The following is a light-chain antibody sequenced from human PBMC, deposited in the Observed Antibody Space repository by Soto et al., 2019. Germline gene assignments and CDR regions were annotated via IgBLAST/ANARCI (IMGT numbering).Light chain of an antibody. CDR3: SSHTSSSHVV. V-gene: IGLV2-14*01. Sequence: QSVLTQPASVSGSPGQSITISCTGTSSDVGGYKYVSWYQHHPGKAPKLMIYEVSNRPSGVSSRFSGSKSGNTASLTISGLQAADEGDYYCSSHTSSSHVVFGGGTKVTVL. J-gene: IGLJ2*01. CDR2: EVS. CDR1: SSDVGGYKY.